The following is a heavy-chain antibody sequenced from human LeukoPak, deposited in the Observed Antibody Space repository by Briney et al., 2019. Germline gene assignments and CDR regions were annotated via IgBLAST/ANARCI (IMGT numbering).Heavy chain of an antibody. J-gene: IGHJ4*02. D-gene: IGHD1-1*01. CDR1: GFIFNTNG. CDR2: IAGGDEST. Sequence: PGGSLRLSCAISGFIFNTNGMNWVRQSPGKGLEWLATIAGGDESTYYADSVKGRFAISRDNSKNTVFLHMNRLRVEDTAVYYCARGVYWSLDYWGQGTPVTVSS. V-gene: IGHV3-23*01. CDR3: ARGVYWSLDY.